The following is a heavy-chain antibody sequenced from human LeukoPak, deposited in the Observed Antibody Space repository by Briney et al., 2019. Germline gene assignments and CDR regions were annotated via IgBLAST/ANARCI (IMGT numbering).Heavy chain of an antibody. V-gene: IGHV3-23*01. CDR2: ISGGGSST. Sequence: GGSLRLSCAASGFTFSTFAMTWVRQAPGKGLEWVTAISGGGSSTYYVDSVKGRFTISRDNSKNTLYLQMNSLRADDTAVYHCAKARYCSGGSCYDYFDYWGQGTLVTVSS. CDR1: GFTFSTFA. CDR3: AKARYCSGGSCYDYFDY. J-gene: IGHJ4*02. D-gene: IGHD2-15*01.